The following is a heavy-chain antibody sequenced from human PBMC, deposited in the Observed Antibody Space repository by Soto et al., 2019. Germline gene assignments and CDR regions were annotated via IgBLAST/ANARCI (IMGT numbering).Heavy chain of an antibody. J-gene: IGHJ4*02. CDR1: GYTFTSYG. CDR2: ISAYNGNT. Sequence: QVQLVQSGAEVKKPGASVKVSCKASGYTFTSYGISWVRQAPGQGLEWMGWISAYNGNTNFAQKLQGRVTMTTDTSTRRVYMELRSLITDVTAVYFCARHDSSGYYLDYWGQGTLVTVSS. CDR3: ARHDSSGYYLDY. V-gene: IGHV1-18*01. D-gene: IGHD3-22*01.